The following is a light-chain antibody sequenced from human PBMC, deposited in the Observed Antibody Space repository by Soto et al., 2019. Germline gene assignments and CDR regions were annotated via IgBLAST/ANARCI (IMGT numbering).Light chain of an antibody. CDR2: GAS. CDR1: QSVSSSY. V-gene: IGKV3-20*01. CDR3: QRYGSSPRT. Sequence: EIVLTQSPGTLSLSPRERATLSCRASQSVSSSYLGWYQQKPGQAPRLLIYGASSMATGIPDRFSGSGSGTDFTLTISRLEPEEFAVYYCQRYGSSPRTFGQGTKVEIK. J-gene: IGKJ1*01.